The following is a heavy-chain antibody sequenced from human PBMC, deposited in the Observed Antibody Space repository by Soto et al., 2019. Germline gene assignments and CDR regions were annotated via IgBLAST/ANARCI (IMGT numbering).Heavy chain of an antibody. CDR2: IYYSGST. Sequence: SETLSLTCTVSGGSISSYYWSWIRQPPGKGLEWIGYIYYSGSTNYNPSLKSRVTISVDTSKNQFSLKLSSVTAADTAVYYCARATYYYDSSGRSYYFDYWGQGTLVTVPQ. V-gene: IGHV4-59*01. CDR3: ARATYYYDSSGRSYYFDY. CDR1: GGSISSYY. J-gene: IGHJ4*02. D-gene: IGHD3-22*01.